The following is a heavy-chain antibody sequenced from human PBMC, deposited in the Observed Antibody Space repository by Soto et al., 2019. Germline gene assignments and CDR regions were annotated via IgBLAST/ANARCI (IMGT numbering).Heavy chain of an antibody. CDR3: ATSTIFGVVFEYYFDY. CDR1: GFTFSSYA. CDR2: ISYDGSNK. D-gene: IGHD3-3*01. V-gene: IGHV3-30-3*01. J-gene: IGHJ4*02. Sequence: QVQLVESGGGVVQPGRSLRLSCAASGFTFSSYAMHWVRQAPGKGLEWVAVISYDGSNKYYADSVRGRFTISRDNSQNTLYLQMNSLRAEDTAVYYCATSTIFGVVFEYYFDYWGQGTLVTVSS.